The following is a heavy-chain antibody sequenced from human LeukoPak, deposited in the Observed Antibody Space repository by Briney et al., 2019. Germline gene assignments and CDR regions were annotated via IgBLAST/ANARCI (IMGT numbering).Heavy chain of an antibody. V-gene: IGHV4-38-2*02. Sequence: ASETLSLTCTVSNYSISSGYYWGWIRQPPGKGLEWIANVYHSGSTFYNPSLQSRAIISVDTSKNQFSLKLSSVTAADTAVYYCARGPSSKYSGSYYGLDYWGQGTLVTVSS. J-gene: IGHJ4*02. CDR1: NYSISSGYY. CDR3: ARGPSSKYSGSYYGLDY. D-gene: IGHD1-26*01. CDR2: VYHSGST.